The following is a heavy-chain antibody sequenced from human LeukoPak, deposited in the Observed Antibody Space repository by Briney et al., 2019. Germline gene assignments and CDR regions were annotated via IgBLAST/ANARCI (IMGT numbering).Heavy chain of an antibody. Sequence: SETLSLTCAVYGGSFSGYYWSWIRQPPGKGLEWIGEINHSGSTNYNPSLKSRVTISVDTSKNQFSLKLSSVTAADTAVYYCARAESGYDASWFDPWGQGTLVTVSS. D-gene: IGHD5-12*01. CDR3: ARAESGYDASWFDP. V-gene: IGHV4-34*01. J-gene: IGHJ5*02. CDR1: GGSFSGYY. CDR2: INHSGST.